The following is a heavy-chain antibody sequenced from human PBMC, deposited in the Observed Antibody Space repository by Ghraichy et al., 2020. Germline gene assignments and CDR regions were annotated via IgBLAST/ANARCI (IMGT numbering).Heavy chain of an antibody. CDR3: ARGIVGGTYADY. Sequence: SQTLSLTCIVSGGSISSYYWSWIRQPAGKGLEWIGRIYASGSTKYNPSLKSRVTMSVDTSKNQFSLKLNSVTAADTAVYYCARGIVGGTYADYWGQGTLVTVSS. V-gene: IGHV4-4*07. J-gene: IGHJ4*02. CDR2: IYASGST. CDR1: GGSISSYY. D-gene: IGHD1-26*01.